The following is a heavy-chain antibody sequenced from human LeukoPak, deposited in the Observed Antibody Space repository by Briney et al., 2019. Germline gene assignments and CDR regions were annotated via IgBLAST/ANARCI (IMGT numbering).Heavy chain of an antibody. J-gene: IGHJ4*02. CDR1: GSTFSTYD. CDR3: AKKETVVSPGNYFDH. CDR2: INDGGYNT. V-gene: IGHV3-23*01. Sequence: GGSLRLSCAASGSTFSTYDMNWVRQAPGKGLEWVSAINDGGYNTYYADSVRGRFTISRDNATTTLYLQMNSLRAQDTAVYYCAKKETVVSPGNYFDHWGQGTLVTVSS. D-gene: IGHD4-23*01.